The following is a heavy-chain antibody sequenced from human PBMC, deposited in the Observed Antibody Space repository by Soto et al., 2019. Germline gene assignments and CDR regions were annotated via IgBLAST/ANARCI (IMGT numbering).Heavy chain of an antibody. D-gene: IGHD3-22*01. J-gene: IGHJ4*02. CDR1: GFTFSSYG. CDR3: VGGYYFGDY. Sequence: QVQLVESGGGVVQPGRSLRLSCAASGFTFSSYGMHWVRQAPGKGLQWVAVISYDGSNKDYADSVKGRFTISRDNSKKTLYLQMNSLRAEDTAVYYCVGGYYFGDYWGQGTLVTVSS. V-gene: IGHV3-30*03. CDR2: ISYDGSNK.